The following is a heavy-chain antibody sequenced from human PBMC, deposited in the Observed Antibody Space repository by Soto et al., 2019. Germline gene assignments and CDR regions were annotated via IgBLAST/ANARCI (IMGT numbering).Heavy chain of an antibody. D-gene: IGHD1-26*01. CDR2: MYYSGST. J-gene: IGHJ4*02. Sequence: QVQLQESGPGLVKPSQALSLTCTVSGGSISSGGYYWSWVRQHPGKGLEWIASMYYSGSTYYNPSRTSRVSVSVYTSKNQYSLKLSSVPAAETAVYDCARFGGSYLRDWGKGTLVTVSS. CDR1: GGSISSGGYY. V-gene: IGHV4-31*03. CDR3: ARFGGSYLRD.